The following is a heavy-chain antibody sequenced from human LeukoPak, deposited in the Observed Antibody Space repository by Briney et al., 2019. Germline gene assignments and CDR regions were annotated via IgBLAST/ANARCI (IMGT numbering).Heavy chain of an antibody. CDR1: GGSITSYY. D-gene: IGHD1-14*01. Sequence: SETLSLTCSVSGGSITSYYWSWIRQPPGKGLEWIGHVSDGGRTNYSPSLRSRVSISVDTSKNQFSLKLNSVTAADTAVYFCARASTTFDDWGPGTLVTVSS. J-gene: IGHJ4*02. V-gene: IGHV4-59*01. CDR3: ARASTTFDD. CDR2: VSDGGRT.